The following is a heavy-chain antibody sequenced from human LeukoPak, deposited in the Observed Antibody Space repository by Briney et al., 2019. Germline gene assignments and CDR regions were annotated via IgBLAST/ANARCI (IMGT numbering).Heavy chain of an antibody. J-gene: IGHJ4*02. D-gene: IGHD6-13*01. CDR3: TTDAGYSSRWYNY. CDR2: IKSKVDGETT. V-gene: IGHV3-15*01. Sequence: GGSLRLSCAASGFTFNNAYLCWVRQAPGKGLEWVGRIKSKVDGETTDYGAPVKGRFTISRDDSRNTLYLQMNSLKTEDTAVYYCTTDAGYSSRWYNYWGQGTLVTVSS. CDR1: GFTFNNAY.